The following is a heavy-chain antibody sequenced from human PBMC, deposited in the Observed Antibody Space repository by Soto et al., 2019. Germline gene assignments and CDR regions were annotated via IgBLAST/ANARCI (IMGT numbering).Heavy chain of an antibody. V-gene: IGHV4-34*01. J-gene: IGHJ4*02. Sequence: SETLSLTCAVYGGSFSGYYWSWIRQPPGKGLEWIGEINHSGSTNYNPSLKSRVTISVDTSKNQFSLKLSSVTAADTAVYYCARGLLFYGDYEGHYFDYWGQGTLVTVSS. CDR1: GGSFSGYY. CDR3: ARGLLFYGDYEGHYFDY. D-gene: IGHD4-17*01. CDR2: INHSGST.